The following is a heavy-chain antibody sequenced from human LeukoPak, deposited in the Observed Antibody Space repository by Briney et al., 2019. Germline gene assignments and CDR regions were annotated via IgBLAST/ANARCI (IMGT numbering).Heavy chain of an antibody. CDR1: GWSFNDYY. D-gene: IGHD2-2*01. J-gene: IGHJ5*02. Sequence: SETLSLTCAVYGWSFNDYYWNWVRQPPGKGLEWIGEIDARGDTNYNPSLKSRVTISVDSSKNQFSLTLTSMIAADTAIYYCARGQVPAARGYNWFDPWGQGTLVTVSS. CDR3: ARGQVPAARGYNWFDP. V-gene: IGHV4-34*01. CDR2: IDARGDT.